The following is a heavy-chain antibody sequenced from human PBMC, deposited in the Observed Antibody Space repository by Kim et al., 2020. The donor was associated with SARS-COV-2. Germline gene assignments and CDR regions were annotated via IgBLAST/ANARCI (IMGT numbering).Heavy chain of an antibody. CDR3: ARAIGLNPHTRGGSYDAFDI. CDR2: ISSNGGST. D-gene: IGHD3-16*01. Sequence: GGSLRLSCAASGFTFSSYAMHWVRQAPGKGLEYVSAISSNGGSTYYANSVKGRFTISRDKSKNTLYLQMGSLRAEDMAVYYCARAIGLNPHTRGGSYDAFDIWGQGTMVTVSS. J-gene: IGHJ3*02. V-gene: IGHV3-64*01. CDR1: GFTFSSYA.